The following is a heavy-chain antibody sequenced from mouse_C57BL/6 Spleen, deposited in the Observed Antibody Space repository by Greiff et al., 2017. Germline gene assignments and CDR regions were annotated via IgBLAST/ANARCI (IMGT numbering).Heavy chain of an antibody. CDR1: GYTFTTSP. Sequence: QVQLQQPGAELVKPGASVKMSCKASGYTFTTSPIEWLKQNHGKSLGWIGNFHPYNDDTKYNEKFKGKATLTVEKSSSTVYLELSRVTSDDSSVYYCARDYRGAMDDWGRGNSVTVPS. V-gene: IGHV1-47*01. CDR3: ARDYRGAMDD. J-gene: IGHJ4*01. CDR2: FHPYNDDT. D-gene: IGHD2-12*01.